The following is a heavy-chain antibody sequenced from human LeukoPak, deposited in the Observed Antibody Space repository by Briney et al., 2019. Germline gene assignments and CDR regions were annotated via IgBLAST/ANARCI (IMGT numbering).Heavy chain of an antibody. CDR3: ARLLDYDSSGYPDTFDI. D-gene: IGHD3-22*01. CDR1: GFTFSDNY. J-gene: IGHJ3*02. Sequence: LRLSCAASGFTFSDNYMSWIRQPPGKGLEWIGYIYYTGSTNFNPSLKSRLTISIDTSKSLFSLKLTSLTAADTALYYCARLLDYDSSGYPDTFDIWGQGTMVTVSS. CDR2: IYYTGST. V-gene: IGHV4-59*01.